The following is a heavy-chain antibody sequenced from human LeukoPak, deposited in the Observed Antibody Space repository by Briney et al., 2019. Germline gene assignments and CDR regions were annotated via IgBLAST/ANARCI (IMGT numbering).Heavy chain of an antibody. CDR3: AKGPQGITMVRGVIPFTNWFDP. Sequence: PGGSLRLSCAASGFTFSSYSMNWVRQAPGKGLEWVSSISSSCSYIYYADSVKGRFTISRDNARNSLYLQMNSLRAEDTAVYYCAKGPQGITMVRGVIPFTNWFDPWGQGTLVTVSS. D-gene: IGHD3-10*01. V-gene: IGHV3-21*01. CDR2: ISSSCSYI. J-gene: IGHJ5*02. CDR1: GFTFSSYS.